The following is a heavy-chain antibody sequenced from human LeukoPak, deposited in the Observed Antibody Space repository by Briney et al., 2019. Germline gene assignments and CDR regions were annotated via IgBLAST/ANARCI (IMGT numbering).Heavy chain of an antibody. CDR1: GGSFSGYY. J-gene: IGHJ6*03. CDR3: ARGFLYYDFWSGFGLYYYMDV. Sequence: SETLSLTCAVYGGSFSGYYWSWIRQPPGKRLEWIGEINHSGSTNYNPSLKSRVTISVDTSKNQSSLKLSSVTAADTAVYYCARGFLYYDFWSGFGLYYYMDVWGKGTTVTVSS. CDR2: INHSGST. V-gene: IGHV4-34*01. D-gene: IGHD3-3*01.